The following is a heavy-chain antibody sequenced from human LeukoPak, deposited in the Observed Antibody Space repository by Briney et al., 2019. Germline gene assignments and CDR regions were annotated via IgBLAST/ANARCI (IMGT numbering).Heavy chain of an antibody. J-gene: IGHJ4*02. CDR1: GFTFNTYA. V-gene: IGHV3-23*01. CDR2: ICGSGGCT. Sequence: GGSLRLSCAASGFTFNTYAIYWVRQAPGKGLEWVSGICGSGGCTYYADTVKGRFTISRDNSKNTVYLQMNTLAADDTAVYYCAKTTVGYSSGRYPGWPADCWGQGTLVTVSS. CDR3: AKTTVGYSSGRYPGWPADC. D-gene: IGHD6-19*01.